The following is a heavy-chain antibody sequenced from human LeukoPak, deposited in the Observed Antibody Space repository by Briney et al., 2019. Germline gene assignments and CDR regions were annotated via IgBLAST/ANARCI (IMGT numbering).Heavy chain of an antibody. Sequence: PGGSLRLSCAASGFTFSSYGMHWVRQAPGKGLEWVAVISYDGSNKYYAESVKGRFTISRDNSKNTLYLQMNSLRAEDTAVYYCAKSTFDDFWSGALDYWGQGTLVTVSS. D-gene: IGHD3-3*01. CDR3: AKSTFDDFWSGALDY. CDR2: ISYDGSNK. CDR1: GFTFSSYG. J-gene: IGHJ4*02. V-gene: IGHV3-30*18.